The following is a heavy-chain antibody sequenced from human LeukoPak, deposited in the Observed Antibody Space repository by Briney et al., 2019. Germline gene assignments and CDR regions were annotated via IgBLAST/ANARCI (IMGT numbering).Heavy chain of an antibody. CDR2: LIPIFGTA. Sequence: SVKVSCKASGGTFSSYAISWVRQAPGQGLEWMGGLIPIFGTANYAQKFQGRVPITTDESTSTAYMELSSLRSEDTAVYYCARETMVRGVIPLYYFDYWGQGTLVTVSS. J-gene: IGHJ4*02. CDR3: ARETMVRGVIPLYYFDY. D-gene: IGHD3-10*01. CDR1: GGTFSSYA. V-gene: IGHV1-69*05.